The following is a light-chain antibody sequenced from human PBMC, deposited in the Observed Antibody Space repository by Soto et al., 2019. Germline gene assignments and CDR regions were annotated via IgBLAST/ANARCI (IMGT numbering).Light chain of an antibody. J-gene: IGKJ1*01. CDR3: MQPLQTPWT. CDR2: LGS. CDR1: QSLLHRNGYHY. V-gene: IGKV2-28*01. Sequence: DIVMTQSPLFLPVTPGEPASISCRSSQSLLHRNGYHYLDWYLQKPGQSPQLLIYLGSNRASGVPDRFSGSGSGTDFTLKISRVEAEDVGVYYCMQPLQTPWTFGQGTKVEIK.